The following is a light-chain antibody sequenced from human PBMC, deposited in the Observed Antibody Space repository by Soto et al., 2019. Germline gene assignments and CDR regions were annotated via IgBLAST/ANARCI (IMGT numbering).Light chain of an antibody. CDR1: QSVLYSSNNKNY. CDR3: QQYYSPPLT. Sequence: DIVMTQSPDSLAVSLGERATINCKSSQSVLYSSNNKNYLAWYQQKPGQPPKLLIYWASTRESGVSDRFSGSGSGTDFTLTISSLHAEDVAVYYCQQYYSPPLTFGGGTKVEIK. V-gene: IGKV4-1*01. CDR2: WAS. J-gene: IGKJ4*01.